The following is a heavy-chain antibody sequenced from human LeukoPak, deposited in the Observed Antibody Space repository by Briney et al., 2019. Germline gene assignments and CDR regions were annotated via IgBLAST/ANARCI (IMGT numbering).Heavy chain of an antibody. CDR3: AKDIQGDVDTTQGYYYYYGMDV. D-gene: IGHD5-18*01. V-gene: IGHV3-43*02. CDR2: ISGDGGST. CDR1: GFTFDDYA. J-gene: IGHJ6*02. Sequence: GGSLRLSCAASGFTFDDYAMHWVRQAPGKGLEWVSLISGDGGSTYYADSVKGRFTISRDNSKNSLYLQMNSLRTEDTALYYCAKDIQGDVDTTQGYYYYYGMDVWGQGTTVTVSS.